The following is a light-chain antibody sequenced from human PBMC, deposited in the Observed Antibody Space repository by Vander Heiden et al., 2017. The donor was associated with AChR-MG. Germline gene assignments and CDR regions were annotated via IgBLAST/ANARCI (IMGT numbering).Light chain of an antibody. CDR3: QAWDSSSVV. V-gene: IGLV3-1*01. CDR2: KDI. J-gene: IGLJ2*01. Sequence: SYALSQPPSVSVSPGQTASITCSGDKLGDKYACWYQQKPGQSPVLVIYKDINRPTGIPERFSGSNSGNTATLTISGTQAMDEADYYCQAWDSSSVVFGGGTKLTVL. CDR1: KLGDKY.